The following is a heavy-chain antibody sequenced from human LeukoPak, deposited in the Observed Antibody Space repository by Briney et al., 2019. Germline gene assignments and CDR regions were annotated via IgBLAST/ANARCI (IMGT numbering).Heavy chain of an antibody. CDR1: GGSISSGSYY. V-gene: IGHV4-61*02. CDR2: IYIGGST. D-gene: IGHD2-15*01. Sequence: SETLSLPCTVSGGSISSGSYYWSWIRQPAGKGLEWIGRIYIGGSTNYNPSLKSRVTISIDTSKNQFSLELSSVTAADTAVYYCVRDAGYCTSSTCFQPFDPWGQGTLVTVSS. CDR3: VRDAGYCTSSTCFQPFDP. J-gene: IGHJ5*02.